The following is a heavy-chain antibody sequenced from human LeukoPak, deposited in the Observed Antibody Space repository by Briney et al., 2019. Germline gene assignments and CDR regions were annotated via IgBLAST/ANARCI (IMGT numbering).Heavy chain of an antibody. CDR3: ARVSWFPGTSYYYMDV. J-gene: IGHJ6*03. D-gene: IGHD1-1*01. CDR2: VYDSGTT. CDR1: GGSVSSGIYY. Sequence: SQTLSLTCTVSGGSVSSGIYYWSWIRQPPGKGLEWFGYVYDSGTTNYNPSLKSRVTISVDTSKNQFSLKLSSVTAADTAVYYCARVSWFPGTSYYYMDVWDKGTTVTVSS. V-gene: IGHV4-61*01.